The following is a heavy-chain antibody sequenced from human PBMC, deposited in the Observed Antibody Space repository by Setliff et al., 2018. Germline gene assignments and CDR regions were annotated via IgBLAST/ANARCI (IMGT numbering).Heavy chain of an antibody. CDR2: IYYRGDT. J-gene: IGHJ4*02. V-gene: IGHV4-39*01. Sequence: SETLSLTCTVSGASLSSGTYYWGWIRQPPGKGLEWIGRIYYRGDTCYNAYLKGRLTISVDTAQNQFSLRLTSVTAADTAVYYCARTGTYRYFDYWGQGALVTVSS. D-gene: IGHD1-1*01. CDR3: ARTGTYRYFDY. CDR1: GASLSSGTYY.